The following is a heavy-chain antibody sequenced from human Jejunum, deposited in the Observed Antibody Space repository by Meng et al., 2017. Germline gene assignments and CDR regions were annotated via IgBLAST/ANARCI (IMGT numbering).Heavy chain of an antibody. J-gene: IGHJ5*02. CDR3: AKSITASYNWFDP. CDR1: GGIFSTFA. Sequence: QGQLGQSGAEGKNPGSSVKVSCKASGGIFSTFAFNWVRQAPGQGLEWMGVIIPLYGTTKYAQQFQGRVTITADESTTTVYMEVGSLTSEDTAVYYCAKSITASYNWFDPWGQGALVTVSS. D-gene: IGHD1-14*01. V-gene: IGHV1-69*01. CDR2: IIPLYGTT.